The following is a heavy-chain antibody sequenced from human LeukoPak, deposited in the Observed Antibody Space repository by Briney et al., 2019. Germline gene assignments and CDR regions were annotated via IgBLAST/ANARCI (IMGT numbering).Heavy chain of an antibody. CDR2: LDYSGST. CDR3: ARGPGILAPFDY. CDR1: GDSISGSSYY. V-gene: IGHV4-39*07. Sequence: LETLSLTCHVSGDSISGSSYYWGWFRQPPGKGLEWIGGLDYSGSTKWNPSLKSRVTISIDTSKNQFSLKLSSVTAADTAVYYCARGPGILAPFDYWGQGTLVTVSS. J-gene: IGHJ4*02.